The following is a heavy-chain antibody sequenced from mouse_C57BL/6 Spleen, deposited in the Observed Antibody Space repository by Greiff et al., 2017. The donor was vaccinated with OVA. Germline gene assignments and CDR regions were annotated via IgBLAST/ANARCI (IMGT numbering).Heavy chain of an antibody. D-gene: IGHD1-1*01. J-gene: IGHJ2*01. Sequence: EVQLQQSGAELVRPGASVKLSCTASGFNIKDYYMHWVKQRPEQGLEWIGRIDPEDGDTEYAPKFQGKATMTADTSSNTAYLQLSSLTSEDTAVYYCTTRVITTVVEVDYWGQGTTLTVSS. V-gene: IGHV14-1*01. CDR3: TTRVITTVVEVDY. CDR1: GFNIKDYY. CDR2: IDPEDGDT.